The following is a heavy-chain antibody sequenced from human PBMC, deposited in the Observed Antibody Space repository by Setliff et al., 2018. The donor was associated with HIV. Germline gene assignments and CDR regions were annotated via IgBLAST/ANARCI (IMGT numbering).Heavy chain of an antibody. V-gene: IGHV3-23*01. CDR1: GFAFSTYA. Sequence: GGSLRLSCAASGFAFSTYAMSWVRQAPGKGLEWVSAISDSGGGTYYADSVKGRFTVSRDNSKYTLYLQMNSLRVEDTAVYYCAKDKGSSGWSAWGQGTLVTVS. CDR2: ISDSGGGT. CDR3: AKDKGSSGWSA. J-gene: IGHJ5*02. D-gene: IGHD6-19*01.